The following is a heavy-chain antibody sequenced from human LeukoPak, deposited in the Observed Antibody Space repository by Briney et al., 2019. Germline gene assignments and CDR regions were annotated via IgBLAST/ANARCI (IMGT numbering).Heavy chain of an antibody. J-gene: IGHJ6*02. Sequence: ASVKVSCKASGYTFTGYGISWVRQAPGQGLEWMGWIGAYNGNTNYAQKLQGRVTMTTDTSTSTAYMELRSLRSDDTAVYYCARDLKKQQLVVGGYYYGMDVWGQGTTVTVSS. CDR3: ARDLKKQQLVVGGYYYGMDV. CDR1: GYTFTGYG. CDR2: IGAYNGNT. V-gene: IGHV1-18*01. D-gene: IGHD6-13*01.